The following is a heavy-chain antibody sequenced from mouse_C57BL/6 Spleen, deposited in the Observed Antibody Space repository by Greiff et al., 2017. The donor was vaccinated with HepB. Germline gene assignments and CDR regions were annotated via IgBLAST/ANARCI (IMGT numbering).Heavy chain of an antibody. Sequence: DVKLVESEGGLVQPGSSMKLSCTASGFTFSDYYMAWVRQVPEKGLEWVANINYDGSSTYYLDSLKSRFIISRDNAKNILYLQMSSLKSEDTATYYCARDGEEGRRFDYWGQGTTLTVSS. J-gene: IGHJ2*01. CDR1: GFTFSDYY. V-gene: IGHV5-16*01. CDR3: ARDGEEGRRFDY. CDR2: INYDGSST. D-gene: IGHD3-3*01.